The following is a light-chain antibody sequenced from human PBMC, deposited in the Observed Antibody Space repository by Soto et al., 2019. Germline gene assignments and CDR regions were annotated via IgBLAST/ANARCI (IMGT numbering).Light chain of an antibody. J-gene: IGKJ1*01. CDR3: QQYNIYPWT. V-gene: IGKV1-5*01. Sequence: DMQMTQSPSTLSASVGGGVTITCRASQSISNRLAWYQQRPGKAPKYLIYDASTLDSGAPSRFSGSGSGTEFTLSISSLQPDDFATYYCQQYNIYPWTFGQGTKVDI. CDR2: DAS. CDR1: QSISNR.